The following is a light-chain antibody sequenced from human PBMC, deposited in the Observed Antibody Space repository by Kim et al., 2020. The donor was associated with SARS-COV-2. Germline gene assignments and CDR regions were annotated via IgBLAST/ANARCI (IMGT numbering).Light chain of an antibody. CDR1: RSVSSN. CDR3: QQYNNWPPLT. V-gene: IGKV3-15*01. CDR2: GAS. Sequence: EIVMTQSPATLSVSPGERATLSCRASRSVSSNLAWYQQKPGQAPRLLIYGASTRATAIPARFSGSGSGTEFTLTMSSLQSEDFAVYYCQQYNNWPPLTFGGGTKL. J-gene: IGKJ4*01.